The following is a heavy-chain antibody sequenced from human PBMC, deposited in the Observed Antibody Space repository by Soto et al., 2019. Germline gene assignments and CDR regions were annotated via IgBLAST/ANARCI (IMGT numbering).Heavy chain of an antibody. D-gene: IGHD6-6*01. Sequence: PSETLSLTCTVSGGSLSSGGYYWTWIRQHPGKGLEWIGYNYYSGLTYYNPSLKSRVTISLDTSKNQFSLKLSSVTAADTSVYYCARGSSIAGLYYGMDVWGQGTTVTVSS. V-gene: IGHV4-31*03. CDR1: GGSLSSGGYY. CDR3: ARGSSIAGLYYGMDV. CDR2: NYYSGLT. J-gene: IGHJ6*02.